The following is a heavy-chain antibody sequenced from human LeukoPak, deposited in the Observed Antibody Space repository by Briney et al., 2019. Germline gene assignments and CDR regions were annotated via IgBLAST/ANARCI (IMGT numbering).Heavy chain of an antibody. D-gene: IGHD3-10*01. V-gene: IGHV3-23*01. Sequence: TGGSLRLSCAASGFTFSSYAMSWVRQAPGKGLEWVSAISGSGGSTYYADSVKGRFAISRDNSKNTLYLQMSSLRAEDTAVYYCAKDQRFGDLDDYRGQGTLVTVSS. J-gene: IGHJ4*02. CDR3: AKDQRFGDLDDY. CDR1: GFTFSSYA. CDR2: ISGSGGST.